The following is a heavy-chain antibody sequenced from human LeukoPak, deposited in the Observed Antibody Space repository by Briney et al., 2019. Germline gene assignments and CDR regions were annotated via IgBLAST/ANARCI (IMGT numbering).Heavy chain of an antibody. J-gene: IGHJ4*02. D-gene: IGHD3-22*01. Sequence: ASVKVSCKTSGYTFTGYYMHWVRQAPGQGLEWMGWINPNSGGTNYAQKFQGRVTMTRDTSISTAYMELSRLRSDDTAVYYCARDWSYDSCSGWCMIDYWGQGTLVTVSS. CDR1: GYTFTGYY. CDR3: ARDWSYDSCSGWCMIDY. V-gene: IGHV1-2*02. CDR2: INPNSGGT.